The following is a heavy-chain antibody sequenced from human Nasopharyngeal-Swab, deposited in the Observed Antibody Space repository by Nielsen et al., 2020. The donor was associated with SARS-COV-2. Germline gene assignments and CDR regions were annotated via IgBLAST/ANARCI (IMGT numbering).Heavy chain of an antibody. J-gene: IGHJ6*03. CDR2: IYSGGST. V-gene: IGHV3-53*01. Sequence: GGSLRLFCAASGFTVSSNYMSWVRQAPGKGLEWVSVIYSGGSTYYADSVKGRFTISRDNSENTLYLQMNSLRAEDTAVYYCAGAGPRAYYYYMDVWGKGTTVTVSS. CDR1: GFTVSSNY. CDR3: AGAGPRAYYYYMDV.